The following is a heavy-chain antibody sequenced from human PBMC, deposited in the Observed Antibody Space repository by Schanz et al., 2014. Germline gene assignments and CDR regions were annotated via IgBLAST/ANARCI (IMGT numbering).Heavy chain of an antibody. CDR2: LRRDNNNS. V-gene: IGHV3-11*06. D-gene: IGHD1-26*01. CDR3: ARDGAGRAPDAFDI. J-gene: IGHJ3*02. Sequence: QGHRVESGGGLVKPGGSLRLSCAASGFTFSDYYMSWIRQAPPKGLALFSSLRRDNNNSYYADSMRGRFTISRDNAKNSLYLQMNSLRAEDTAVYYCARDGAGRAPDAFDIWGQGTMVTVSS. CDR1: GFTFSDYY.